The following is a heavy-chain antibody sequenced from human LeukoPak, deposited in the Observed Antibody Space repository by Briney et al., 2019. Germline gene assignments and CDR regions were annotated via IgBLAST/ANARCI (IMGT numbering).Heavy chain of an antibody. CDR3: AKDRGGSSQLGDAFDV. J-gene: IGHJ3*01. CDR1: GFPFDEYA. CDR2: ISYTSETK. V-gene: IGHV3-9*01. Sequence: PGRSLRLSCAASGFPFDEYAMHWIRQAPGKGLEWVSGISYTSETKGYVDSVKGRFTTSRDNSKNSLYLQMNSLRAEDTALYYCAKDRGGSSQLGDAFDVWGHGTMVTVSS. D-gene: IGHD2-15*01.